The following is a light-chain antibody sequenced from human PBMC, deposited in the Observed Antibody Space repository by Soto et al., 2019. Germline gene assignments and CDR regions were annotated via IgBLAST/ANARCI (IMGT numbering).Light chain of an antibody. Sequence: DIVMTQSPDSLAVSLGERATINCKSSQSVLYSSNNKNYLAWYQQKPGQPPKLLIYWASTRESGVPDRFSGSGSVTDFTLTISSLRAEDVAVYYCQQYYSTPTWTFGQGTKVEIK. CDR3: QQYYSTPTWT. V-gene: IGKV4-1*01. J-gene: IGKJ1*01. CDR1: QSVLYSSNNKNY. CDR2: WAS.